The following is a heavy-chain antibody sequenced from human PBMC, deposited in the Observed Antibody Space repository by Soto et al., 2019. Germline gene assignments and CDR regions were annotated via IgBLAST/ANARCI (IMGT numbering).Heavy chain of an antibody. V-gene: IGHV1-69*13. Sequence: ASVKVSCKASGGTFSSYAISWVRQAPGQGLEWMGGIIPIFGTANYAQKFQGRVTITADESTSTAYMELSSLRSEDTAVYYCARTNCGGDCYSQMGWFDPWGQGTLVTVSS. D-gene: IGHD2-21*02. J-gene: IGHJ5*02. CDR3: ARTNCGGDCYSQMGWFDP. CDR2: IIPIFGTA. CDR1: GGTFSSYA.